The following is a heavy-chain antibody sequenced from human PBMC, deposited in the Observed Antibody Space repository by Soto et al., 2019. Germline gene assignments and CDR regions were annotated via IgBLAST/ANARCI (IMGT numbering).Heavy chain of an antibody. CDR3: ASPNPQRGSGFLFDY. CDR2: IYYSGST. CDR1: GGSISSGDYY. D-gene: IGHD2-21*01. V-gene: IGHV4-30-4*02. J-gene: IGHJ4*02. Sequence: PWETLSLTCTVSGGSISSGDYYWSWIRQPPGKGLEWIGYIYYSGSTYYNPSLKSRVTISVDTPTSTAYMELSSLRSEDTAVYYCASPNPQRGSGFLFDYWGQGTLVTV.